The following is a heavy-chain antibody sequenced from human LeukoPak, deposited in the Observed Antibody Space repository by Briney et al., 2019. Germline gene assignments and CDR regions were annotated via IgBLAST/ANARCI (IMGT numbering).Heavy chain of an antibody. CDR1: GSSYA. CDR2: ISAYNGNT. J-gene: IGHJ4*02. V-gene: IGHV1-18*01. CDR3: ARRAGATGIDY. Sequence: ASVKVSCKVSGSSYAINWVRLAPGQGLEWMGWISAYNGNTNYAQKLQGRVTMTTDTSTSTAYMELRSLRSDDTAVYYCARRAGATGIDYWGQGTLVTVSS. D-gene: IGHD1-26*01.